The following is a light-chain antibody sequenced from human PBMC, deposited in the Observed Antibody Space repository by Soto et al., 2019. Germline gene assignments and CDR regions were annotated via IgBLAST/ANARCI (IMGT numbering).Light chain of an antibody. Sequence: QSVLTQPPSASGTPGQRVTISCSGSSSNIGSSYVYWYQPLPGTAPKLLIYRNNQRPSGVPDRFSGSKSGTSASLAISGLRSEDEADYYCAAWDDSLSVVFGGGTKLTVL. CDR1: SSNIGSSY. CDR3: AAWDDSLSVV. V-gene: IGLV1-47*01. J-gene: IGLJ3*02. CDR2: RNN.